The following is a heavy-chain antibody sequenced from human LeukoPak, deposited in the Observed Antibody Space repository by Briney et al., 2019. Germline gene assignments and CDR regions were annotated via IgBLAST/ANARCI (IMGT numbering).Heavy chain of an antibody. CDR1: GGSFSGYY. CDR2: INHSGST. J-gene: IGHJ5*02. CDR3: ATRAARQSSYDSSGYRYNWFDP. Sequence: PSETLSLTCAVYGGSFSGYYWSWIRQPPGKGLEWIGEINHSGSTNYNPSLKSRVTISVDTSKNQFSLKLSSVTAADTAVYYCATRAARQSSYDSSGYRYNWFDPWGQGTLLTVSS. V-gene: IGHV4-34*01. D-gene: IGHD3-22*01.